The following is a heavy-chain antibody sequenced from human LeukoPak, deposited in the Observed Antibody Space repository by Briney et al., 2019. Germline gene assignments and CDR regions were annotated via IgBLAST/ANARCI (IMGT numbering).Heavy chain of an antibody. CDR2: IYTSGST. Sequence: SETLSLTCTVSGGSISSGSYYWSWIRQPAGKGLEWIGRIYTSGSTNYNPSLKSRVTISVDTSKNQFSLKLSSVTAADTAVYYCARKNDYDAFDIWGQGTMVTVSS. V-gene: IGHV4-61*02. J-gene: IGHJ3*02. CDR3: ARKNDYDAFDI. CDR1: GGSISSGSYY. D-gene: IGHD1-1*01.